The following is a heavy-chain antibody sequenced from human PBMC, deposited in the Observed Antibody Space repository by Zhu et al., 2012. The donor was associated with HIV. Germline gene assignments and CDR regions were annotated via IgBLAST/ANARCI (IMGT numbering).Heavy chain of an antibody. J-gene: IGHJ3*02. D-gene: IGHD1-26*01. CDR3: ARKQWELLSAFDI. CDR2: IYYSGTT. V-gene: IGHV4-30-4*08. Sequence: QVHLQESGPGLVKPSQTLSLTCTVSGGSISSGDYYWSWVRQSPVRGLEWIGYIYYSGTTYYIPSLKSRVTISVDTSKNQFSLKLTSVTAADTAMYYCARKQWELLSAFDIWGQGTMVTVSS. CDR1: GGSISSGDYY.